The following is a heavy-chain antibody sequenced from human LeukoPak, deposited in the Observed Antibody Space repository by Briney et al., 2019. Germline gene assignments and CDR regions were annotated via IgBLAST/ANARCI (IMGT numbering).Heavy chain of an antibody. CDR2: IIPIFGTA. CDR3: ARDYSSGYYDTSGYYYYMDV. J-gene: IGHJ6*03. V-gene: IGHV1-69*06. Sequence: ASVKVSCKASGGTFSSYAISWVRQAPGQGLEWMGGIIPIFGTANYAQKFQGRVTITADKSTSTAYMELSRLRSDDTAVYYCARDYSSGYYDTSGYYYYMDVWGKGTTVTVSS. D-gene: IGHD3-22*01. CDR1: GGTFSSYA.